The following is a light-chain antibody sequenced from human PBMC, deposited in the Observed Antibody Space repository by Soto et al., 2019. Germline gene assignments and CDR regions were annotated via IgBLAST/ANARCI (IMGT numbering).Light chain of an antibody. V-gene: IGKV1-12*01. Sequence: DIQMTQSPSSVSASEGDRVTITCRASQGIDNRVAWYQQKPGKSPKLPIYSTSRLQTGIPSRFAGGGSGTDFTLTISSLQAEDFATYYCQQANSFPWTFGQGTKVEIK. J-gene: IGKJ1*01. CDR2: STS. CDR3: QQANSFPWT. CDR1: QGIDNR.